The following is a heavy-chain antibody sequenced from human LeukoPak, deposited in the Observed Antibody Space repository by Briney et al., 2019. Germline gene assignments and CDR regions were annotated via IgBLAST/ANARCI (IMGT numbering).Heavy chain of an antibody. CDR1: GDSISNSNW. CDR3: GTTEHDSGDY. D-gene: IGHD6-25*01. Sequence: SETLSLTCAVSGDSISNSNWWTWIRQPPGKGLEWIGEVYPSGSTNYSPSLKSRVTISVDKSKNQFSLTLNSVTAADTAVYFCGTTEHDSGDYWGQGTLVTVSS. V-gene: IGHV4-4*02. J-gene: IGHJ4*02. CDR2: VYPSGST.